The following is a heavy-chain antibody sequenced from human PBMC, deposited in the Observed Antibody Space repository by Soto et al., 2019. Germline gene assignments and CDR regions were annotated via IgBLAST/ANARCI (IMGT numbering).Heavy chain of an antibody. CDR3: ARPTLGSIAVAGLIDF. CDR1: GFTFTNYW. CDR2: INQDGSEK. Sequence: GGSLRLSCGASGFTFTNYWMSWVRQAPGKGLEWVAHINQDGSEKYHAASVKGRFTISRDNAKNSLYLQMDSLRGDETAVYYCARPTLGSIAVAGLIDFWGQGTLVTVSS. D-gene: IGHD6-19*01. V-gene: IGHV3-7*05. J-gene: IGHJ4*02.